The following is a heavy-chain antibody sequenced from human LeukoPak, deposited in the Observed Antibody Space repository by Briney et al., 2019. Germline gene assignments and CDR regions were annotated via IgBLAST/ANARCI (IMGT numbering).Heavy chain of an antibody. V-gene: IGHV3-48*01. CDR1: GFTFSSYS. CDR3: AKSGYGDSAIFDY. D-gene: IGHD4-17*01. CDR2: ISSSSSTI. J-gene: IGHJ4*02. Sequence: GGSLRLSCAASGFTFSSYSMNWVRQAPEKGLEWVSYISSSSSTIYYADSVKGRFTISRDNAKNSLYLQMNSLRVEDTALYFCAKSGYGDSAIFDYWGQGTLVTVSS.